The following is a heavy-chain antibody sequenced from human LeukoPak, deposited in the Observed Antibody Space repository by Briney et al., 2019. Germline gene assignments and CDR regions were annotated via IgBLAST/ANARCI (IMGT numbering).Heavy chain of an antibody. CDR3: AKAKAAGYYYYYMDV. V-gene: IGHV3-23*01. CDR2: ISAYGGKA. J-gene: IGHJ6*03. Sequence: GGSLRLSCAASGFTFISYAMAWVRQAPGKGLEWVSTISAYGGKAYYADSVKGRFTISRDNSKNTLYLQMNSLRAEDTAVYYCAKAKAAGYYYYYMDVWGKGTTVTISS. CDR1: GFTFISYA. D-gene: IGHD6-13*01.